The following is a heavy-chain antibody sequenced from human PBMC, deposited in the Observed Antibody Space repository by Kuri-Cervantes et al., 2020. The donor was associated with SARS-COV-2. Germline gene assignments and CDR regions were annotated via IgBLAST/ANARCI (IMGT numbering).Heavy chain of an antibody. V-gene: IGHV3-21*04. CDR1: GFTFSSYS. Sequence: GESLKISCAASGFTFSSYSMNWVRQAPGKGLEWVSSISSSSSYIYYADSVKGRFTISRDNAKNSLYLQMNSLRAEDTAVYYCAKGIRRFLESLDYWGQGTLVTVSS. D-gene: IGHD3-3*01. CDR3: AKGIRRFLESLDY. J-gene: IGHJ4*02. CDR2: ISSSSSYI.